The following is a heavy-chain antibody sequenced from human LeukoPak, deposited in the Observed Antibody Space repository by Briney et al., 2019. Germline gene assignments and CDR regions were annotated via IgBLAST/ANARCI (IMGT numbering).Heavy chain of an antibody. J-gene: IGHJ4*02. CDR3: AKDRAVRGVIEVDY. CDR1: GFTFSSYG. Sequence: GGSLRLSCAASGFTFSSYGMHWVRQAPGKGLEWVAVISYDGSNKYYADSVKGRFTISRDNSKNTLYLQINSPRAEDTAVYYCAKDRAVRGVIEVDYWGQGTLVTVSS. D-gene: IGHD3-10*01. V-gene: IGHV3-30*18. CDR2: ISYDGSNK.